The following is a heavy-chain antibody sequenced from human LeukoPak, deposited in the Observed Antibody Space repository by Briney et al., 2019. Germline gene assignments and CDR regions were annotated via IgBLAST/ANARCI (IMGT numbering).Heavy chain of an antibody. Sequence: GESLKISCKGSGYSFTNYWIGWVRQMPGKGLGWMGIIYPGDSDTRYSPSFQGQVSMSADKSISTAYLQWSTLKASDTAMYYCLTTVTKSHAYDVWGQGTMVTVSS. CDR1: GYSFTNYW. CDR3: LTTVTKSHAYDV. CDR2: IYPGDSDT. D-gene: IGHD4-17*01. V-gene: IGHV5-51*01. J-gene: IGHJ3*01.